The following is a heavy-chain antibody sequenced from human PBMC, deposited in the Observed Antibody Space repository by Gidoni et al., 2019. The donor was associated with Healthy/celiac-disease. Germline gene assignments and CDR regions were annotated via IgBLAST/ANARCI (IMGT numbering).Heavy chain of an antibody. J-gene: IGHJ5*02. D-gene: IGHD4-4*01. Sequence: QVQLVQSGAEVKKPGASVKVSCKASGYTSPIYYMHWVRKAPGQGLEWMGIINPSGGSTSYAQKFQGRVTMTRDTSTSTVYMELSSLRSEDTAVYYCARGDVTPPPWFDPWGQGTLVTVSS. CDR2: INPSGGST. CDR3: ARGDVTPPPWFDP. V-gene: IGHV1-46*01. CDR1: GYTSPIYY.